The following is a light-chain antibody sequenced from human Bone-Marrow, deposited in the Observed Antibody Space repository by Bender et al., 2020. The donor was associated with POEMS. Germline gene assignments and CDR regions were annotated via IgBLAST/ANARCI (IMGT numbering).Light chain of an antibody. Sequence: QSVLTQPPSASGTYGQRVTISSGSNSNIGTTAVNWYQQFPGTAPKLLIYSDNQRPSGVPERFYAFKSGISASHAIGELQSEDETEYYGAAGGAVLSGGVFGGGTKLTVL. CDR3: AAGGAVLSGGV. CDR2: SDN. V-gene: IGLV1-44*01. CDR1: NSNIGTTA. J-gene: IGLJ3*02.